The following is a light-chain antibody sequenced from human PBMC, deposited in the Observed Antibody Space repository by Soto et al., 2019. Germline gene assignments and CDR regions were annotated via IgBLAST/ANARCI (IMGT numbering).Light chain of an antibody. CDR2: DNN. CDR3: GTWDSSLSAGV. CDR1: TSNIGNTY. Sequence: QSVLTQPPSVSVAPGQKVTISCSGSTSNIGNTYVSWYQKVPGTAPKLLIYDNNKRPSGIPDRFSGSKSGTSATLGITGLQTGDEADYYCGTWDSSLSAGVFGGGTKLTVL. J-gene: IGLJ3*02. V-gene: IGLV1-51*01.